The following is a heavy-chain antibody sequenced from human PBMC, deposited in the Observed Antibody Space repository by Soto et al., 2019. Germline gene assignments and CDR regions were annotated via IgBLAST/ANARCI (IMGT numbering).Heavy chain of an antibody. Sequence: GESLKISCQCSGYTFSNFWIAWVRQLPGKGLEYMGIIYPGDSETRYSPSYHGKVTISADRSIGTAYLQWSSLEASDSAFYFCARSPRSSPYFDYWGQGALVTVSS. CDR3: ARSPRSSPYFDY. CDR1: GYTFSNFW. D-gene: IGHD6-13*01. J-gene: IGHJ4*02. CDR2: IYPGDSET. V-gene: IGHV5-51*01.